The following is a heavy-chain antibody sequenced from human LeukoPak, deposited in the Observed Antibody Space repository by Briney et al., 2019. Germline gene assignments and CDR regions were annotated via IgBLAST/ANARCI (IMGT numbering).Heavy chain of an antibody. CDR1: GFTFSTYS. D-gene: IGHD6-25*01. CDR3: ANYHVGVAPAVVELRDY. J-gene: IGHJ4*02. Sequence: QTGGSLRLSCAASGFTFSTYSMNWVRQAPGKGLEWVLYISSSSSGIYYADSVQGRFTTSRDNGKNSLYLQMNSLRAEDTAVYYCANYHVGVAPAVVELRDYWGQGTLVTVS. CDR2: ISSSSSGI. V-gene: IGHV3-48*01.